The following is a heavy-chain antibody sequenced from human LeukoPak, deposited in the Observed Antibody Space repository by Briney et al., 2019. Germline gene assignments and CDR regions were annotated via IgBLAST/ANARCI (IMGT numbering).Heavy chain of an antibody. CDR1: GFTFSSYW. V-gene: IGHV3-7*03. CDR3: AREGDYYGSGSYYNVWFDP. Sequence: GGSLRLSCAASGFTFSSYWMNWARQAPGKGLEWVASINHNGNVNYYVDSVKGRFTISRDNAKDSLYLQMSNLRAEDTAVYFCAREGDYYGSGSYYNVWFDPWGQGTLVTVSS. D-gene: IGHD3-10*01. J-gene: IGHJ5*02. CDR2: INHNGNVN.